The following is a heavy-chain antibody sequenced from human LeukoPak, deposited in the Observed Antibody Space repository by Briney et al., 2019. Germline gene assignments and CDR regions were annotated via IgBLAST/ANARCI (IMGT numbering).Heavy chain of an antibody. CDR3: ARDRDYYGSKNWFDP. V-gene: IGHV4-59*01. Sequence: PSETLSLTCTVSGGSISSYYWSWIRQPPGKGLEWLGYIYYSGSTHYNPSLKSRVPISVDTSKHQFSLKLSSVTAADTAVYYCARDRDYYGSKNWFDPWGQGTLVTVSS. CDR1: GGSISSYY. J-gene: IGHJ5*02. D-gene: IGHD3-10*01. CDR2: IYYSGST.